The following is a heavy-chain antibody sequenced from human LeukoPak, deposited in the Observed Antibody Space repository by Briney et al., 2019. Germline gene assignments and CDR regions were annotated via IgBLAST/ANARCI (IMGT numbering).Heavy chain of an antibody. V-gene: IGHV3-9*03. Sequence: PGGSLRLSCAASGFTFDDYAMHWVRQAPGKGLEWVSGISWNSGSIGYADSVKGRFTISRDNAKNSLYLQMNSLRAEDMALYYCAKGEGYDFWSGLFDYWGQGTLVTVSS. CDR3: AKGEGYDFWSGLFDY. CDR1: GFTFDDYA. CDR2: ISWNSGSI. J-gene: IGHJ4*02. D-gene: IGHD3-3*01.